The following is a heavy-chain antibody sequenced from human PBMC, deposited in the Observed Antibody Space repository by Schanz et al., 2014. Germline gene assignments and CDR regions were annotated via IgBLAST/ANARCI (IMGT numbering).Heavy chain of an antibody. CDR3: AKDDTQVNGMDV. CDR1: GFTFSGYG. CDR2: TSYDGRHK. Sequence: QVQLVESGGGVVQPGRSLRLSCAASGFTFSGYGMHWVRQAPGKGLEWVAITSYDGRHKNYADSVKGRFTISRDNSKNTLHLQMNSLRVEDTAVYYCAKDDTQVNGMDVWGQGTTVTVSS. J-gene: IGHJ6*02. V-gene: IGHV3-30*18.